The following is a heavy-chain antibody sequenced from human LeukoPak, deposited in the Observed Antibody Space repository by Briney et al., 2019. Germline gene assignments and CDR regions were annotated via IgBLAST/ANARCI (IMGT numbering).Heavy chain of an antibody. CDR2: ISYDGSNK. V-gene: IGHV3-30*18. D-gene: IGHD6-19*01. CDR1: GFTFSSYG. Sequence: SLRLSCAASGFTFSSYGMHWVRQAPGKGLEWVAVISYDGSNKYYADSVKGRFTISRDNSKNTLYPQMNSLRAEDTAVYYCAKDQAQWLVLDYWGQGTLVTVSS. CDR3: AKDQAQWLVLDY. J-gene: IGHJ4*02.